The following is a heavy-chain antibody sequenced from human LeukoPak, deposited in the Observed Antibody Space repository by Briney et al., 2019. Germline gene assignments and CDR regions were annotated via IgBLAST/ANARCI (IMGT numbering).Heavy chain of an antibody. J-gene: IGHJ4*02. CDR1: GGSFSGSS. Sequence: PSETLSLTCAVYGGSFSGSSWSWIRQPPGKGLEWIGEINHSGSTNYNPSLKSRVTISVDTSKNKFSLKLSSVTAADTAVYYCARGGYSYGNFDYWGQGTLVTVSS. CDR3: ARGGYSYGNFDY. D-gene: IGHD5-18*01. V-gene: IGHV4-34*01. CDR2: INHSGST.